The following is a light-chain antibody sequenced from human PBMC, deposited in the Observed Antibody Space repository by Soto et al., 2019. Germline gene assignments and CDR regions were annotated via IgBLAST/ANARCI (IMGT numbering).Light chain of an antibody. CDR2: GNS. CDR3: QSYDSSLSGVV. V-gene: IGLV1-40*01. J-gene: IGLJ2*01. CDR1: SSNIGAGYD. Sequence: QSVLTQPPSVSGAPGQRVTISCTGSSSNIGAGYDVHWYQQLPGTAPKLLIYGNSNRPSGVPDRFSGSKSGPSASLAITGLQAEDEADYYCQSYDSSLSGVVFGGGTKLTVL.